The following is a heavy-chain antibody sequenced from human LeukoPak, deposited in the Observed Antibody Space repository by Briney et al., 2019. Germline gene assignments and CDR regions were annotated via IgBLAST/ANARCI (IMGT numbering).Heavy chain of an antibody. Sequence: GGSLRLSCATSGFTFSNYAMSWVRQAPGKGLEWVSIISDSAVGTYYTDSVKGRFTISRDNSKNTFYLQMNSLRAEDTAIYYCATGGYMHYDHWGQGTLVTVSS. D-gene: IGHD3-22*01. CDR3: ATGGYMHYDH. V-gene: IGHV3-23*01. CDR1: GFTFSNYA. CDR2: ISDSAVGT. J-gene: IGHJ4*02.